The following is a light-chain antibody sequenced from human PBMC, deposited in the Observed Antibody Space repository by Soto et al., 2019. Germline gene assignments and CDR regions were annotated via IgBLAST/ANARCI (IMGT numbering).Light chain of an antibody. CDR1: SSDVGTYNY. CDR3: SSHTGSTVV. Sequence: QSALTQPASVSGSPGQSITISCTGTSSDVGTYNYVSWYQQHPGKAPKLMIYDVSNRPSGVSNRFSGSKSGNTASLTISGVQAEYEADYYCSSHTGSTVVFGGGTKLTVL. J-gene: IGLJ2*01. V-gene: IGLV2-14*01. CDR2: DVS.